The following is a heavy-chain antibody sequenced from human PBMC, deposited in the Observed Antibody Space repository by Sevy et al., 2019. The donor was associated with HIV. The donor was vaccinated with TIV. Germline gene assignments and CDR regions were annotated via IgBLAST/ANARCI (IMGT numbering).Heavy chain of an antibody. CDR1: GFTFGDYA. CDR2: IRSKDYGGAT. D-gene: IGHD3-22*01. V-gene: IGHV3-49*03. Sequence: GGSLRLSCTGSGFTFGDYAMSWFRQAPGMGLEWVGFIRSKDYGGATEYAASVKGRLTISRDDSKSIADLQMNSLKTEDTAVCYCTRGYYYDSSGYSDYWGQGTLVTVSS. J-gene: IGHJ4*02. CDR3: TRGYYYDSSGYSDY.